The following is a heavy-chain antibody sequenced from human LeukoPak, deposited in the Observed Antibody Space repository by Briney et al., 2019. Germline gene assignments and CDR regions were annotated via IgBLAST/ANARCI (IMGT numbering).Heavy chain of an antibody. J-gene: IGHJ4*02. CDR2: LYYSGST. CDR3: ARAVYNWNYAIDY. CDR1: GVSVSSGSYY. D-gene: IGHD1-1*01. V-gene: IGHV4-61*01. Sequence: SETLSLTCSVSGVSVSSGSYYWSWIRQPPGKGLEWIGYLYYSGSTNYNPPLKSRVTMSVDTSKNQFSLKLSSVTAADTAVYYCARAVYNWNYAIDYWGQGTLVTVSS.